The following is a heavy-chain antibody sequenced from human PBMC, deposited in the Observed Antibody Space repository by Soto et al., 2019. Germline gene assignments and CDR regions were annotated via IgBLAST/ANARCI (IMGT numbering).Heavy chain of an antibody. Sequence: PRRSCTASGFTFSSYAMHFVRQAPGKGLEWVAVISYDGSNKYYADSVKGRFTISRDNSKNTLYLQMNSLRAEDTAVYYCARGNYYDSSGYYHPSGWDSFDYWGQGTLVTVS. V-gene: IGHV3-30-3*01. J-gene: IGHJ4*02. CDR1: GFTFSSYA. CDR3: ARGNYYDSSGYYHPSGWDSFDY. D-gene: IGHD3-22*01. CDR2: ISYDGSNK.